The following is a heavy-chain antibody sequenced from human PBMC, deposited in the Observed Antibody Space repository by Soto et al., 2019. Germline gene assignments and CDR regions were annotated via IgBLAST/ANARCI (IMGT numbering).Heavy chain of an antibody. CDR1: GFTFNRYA. CDR3: AKDKMEQWLVGGYFDY. CDR2: IIDDGGRA. J-gene: IGHJ4*02. Sequence: EVQLLESGGGLVQPGGSLRLSCSASGFTFNRYAMSWVRQAPGKGLEWVSVIIDDGGRAYYADSVKGRFTISRDNSKNTLSLQMNSLRAEDTAVYYCAKDKMEQWLVGGYFDYWGQGTQVTVSS. D-gene: IGHD6-19*01. V-gene: IGHV3-23*01.